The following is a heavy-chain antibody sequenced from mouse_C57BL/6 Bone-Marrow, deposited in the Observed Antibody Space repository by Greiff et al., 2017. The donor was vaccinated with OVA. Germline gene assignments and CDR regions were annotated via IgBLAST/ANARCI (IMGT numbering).Heavy chain of an antibody. CDR2: INPGRGGT. J-gene: IGHJ2*01. D-gene: IGHD1-1*01. CDR3: AREGDYGSSFYYFDY. Sequence: QVQLKQSGAELVRPGTSVKVSCKASGYAFTNYLIEWVKQRPGQGLEWIGVINPGRGGTNYNEKFKGKATLTADKSASTAYMQLISLTSEDSAVYFCAREGDYGSSFYYFDYWGQGTTLTVSS. V-gene: IGHV1-54*01. CDR1: GYAFTNYL.